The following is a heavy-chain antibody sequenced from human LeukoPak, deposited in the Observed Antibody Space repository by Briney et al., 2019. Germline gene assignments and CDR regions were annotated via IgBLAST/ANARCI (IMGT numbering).Heavy chain of an antibody. V-gene: IGHV4-39*01. J-gene: IGHJ4*02. CDR3: ARRWDGYHFDY. CDR2: IYYSGST. Sequence: SETLSLTCTVSGGSISSSSYYWGWIRQPPGKGLEWIGSIYYSGSTYYNPSLKSRVTISVDTSKNQFSLKLSSVTAADTAVYYCARRWDGYHFDYWGQGTLVTVSS. CDR1: GGSISSSSYY. D-gene: IGHD5-24*01.